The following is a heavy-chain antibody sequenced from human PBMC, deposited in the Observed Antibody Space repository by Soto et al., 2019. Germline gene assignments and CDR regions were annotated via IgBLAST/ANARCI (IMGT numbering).Heavy chain of an antibody. V-gene: IGHV4-59*01. D-gene: IGHD3-9*01. J-gene: IGHJ4*02. Sequence: SETLSLTCTVSGGSISSYYWSWIRQPPGKGLEWIGYIYYSGSTNYNPSLKSRVTISVDTSKNQFSLKLSSVTAADTAVYFCARGSSDWLPYFDYWGQGSLVTVSS. CDR3: ARGSSDWLPYFDY. CDR1: GGSISSYY. CDR2: IYYSGST.